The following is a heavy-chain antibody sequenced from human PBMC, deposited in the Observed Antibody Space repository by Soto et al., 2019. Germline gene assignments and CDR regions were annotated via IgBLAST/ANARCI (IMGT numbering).Heavy chain of an antibody. CDR2: ISAYNGNT. D-gene: IGHD6-19*01. CDR1: GYSFTNYG. V-gene: IGHV1-18*01. J-gene: IGHJ6*03. CDR3: ARDRGVTPPVAGNTHYYYYMDV. Sequence: GASVKVSCKASGYSFTNYGITWVRQAPGQGFEWMGWISAYNGNTKYAQKLQGRVTMTTDASTSTAYLELGSLTSDDTAVYYCARDRGVTPPVAGNTHYYYYMDVWGKGTTVTVSS.